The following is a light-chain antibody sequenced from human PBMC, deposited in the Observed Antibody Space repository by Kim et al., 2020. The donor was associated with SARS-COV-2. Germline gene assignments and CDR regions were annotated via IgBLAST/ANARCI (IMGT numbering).Light chain of an antibody. CDR3: SSYTSSSTLVV. Sequence: QSITNSCTVTSSEVGSYNYVSWYQQHPGKAPKLMIYDGSNRPSGVSNRFSGSKSGNTTALTISGLQAEDEADYYCSSYTSSSTLVVFGGGTQLTVL. J-gene: IGLJ2*01. CDR1: SSEVGSYNY. CDR2: DGS. V-gene: IGLV2-14*03.